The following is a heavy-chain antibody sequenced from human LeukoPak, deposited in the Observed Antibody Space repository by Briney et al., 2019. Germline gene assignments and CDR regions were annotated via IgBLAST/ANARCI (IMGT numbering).Heavy chain of an antibody. D-gene: IGHD3-10*01. CDR2: MNPNSGNT. J-gene: IGHJ4*02. V-gene: IGHV1-8*03. Sequence: ASVKVSCKASGYTFTSYDINWVRQATGQGLEWMGWMNPNSGNTGYAQKFQGRVTITRNTSRSTAYMELSSLRSEDTAVYYCARDDNYGSGQPDDWGQGTLVTVSS. CDR1: GYTFTSYD. CDR3: ARDDNYGSGQPDD.